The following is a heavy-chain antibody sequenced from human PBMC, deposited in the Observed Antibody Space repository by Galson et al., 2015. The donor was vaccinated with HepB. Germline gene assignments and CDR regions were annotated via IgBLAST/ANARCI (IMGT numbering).Heavy chain of an antibody. D-gene: IGHD6-13*01. V-gene: IGHV3-30*04. CDR3: AREKDSSSWYLATYPGYYYYYGMDV. J-gene: IGHJ6*02. Sequence: QAPGKGLEWVAVISYDGSNKYYADSVKGRFTISRDNSKNTLYLQMNSLRAEDTAVYYCAREKDSSSWYLATYPGYYYYYGMDVWGQGTTVTVSS. CDR2: ISYDGSNK.